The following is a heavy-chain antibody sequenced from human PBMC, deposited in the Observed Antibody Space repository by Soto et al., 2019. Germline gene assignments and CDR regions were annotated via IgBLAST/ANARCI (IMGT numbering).Heavy chain of an antibody. Sequence: QVQLVQSGAEVREPGASVKVSCKASGYSFTSLAINWVRQTTGQGLEWMGWMQPSSGRTSYAQKFQGRVTMTSDTSINTAYMELSSLTSDDTAFYYCARGFTAGVDYWGQGTLVTVSS. D-gene: IGHD1-26*01. CDR3: ARGFTAGVDY. CDR2: MQPSSGRT. CDR1: GYSFTSLA. V-gene: IGHV1-8*01. J-gene: IGHJ4*02.